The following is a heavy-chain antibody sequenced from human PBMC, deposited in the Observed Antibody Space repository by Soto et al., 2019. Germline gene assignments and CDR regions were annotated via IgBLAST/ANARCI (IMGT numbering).Heavy chain of an antibody. CDR1: GGTFSSYA. D-gene: IGHD3-22*01. V-gene: IGHV1-69*10. CDR2: IIPILGIA. Sequence: ASVKVSCKASGGTFSSYAISWVRQAPGQGLEWMGGIIPILGIANYAQKFQGRVTITADKSTSTAYMELSSLRSEDTAVYYCAREFRLEGDSSGYYYFDYWGQGTLVTVSS. J-gene: IGHJ4*02. CDR3: AREFRLEGDSSGYYYFDY.